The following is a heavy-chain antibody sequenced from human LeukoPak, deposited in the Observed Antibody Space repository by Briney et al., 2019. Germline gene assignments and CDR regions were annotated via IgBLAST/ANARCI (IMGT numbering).Heavy chain of an antibody. CDR3: ARDLEAVAGYFDY. J-gene: IGHJ4*02. Sequence: GVSLRLSCAASGFTFSDYYMSWIRQDPGKGLEWVSYISSSGSTIYYADSVKGRFTISRDNAKNSLYLQMNSLRAEDTAVYYCARDLEAVAGYFDYWGQGTLVTASS. V-gene: IGHV3-11*01. D-gene: IGHD6-19*01. CDR2: ISSSGSTI. CDR1: GFTFSDYY.